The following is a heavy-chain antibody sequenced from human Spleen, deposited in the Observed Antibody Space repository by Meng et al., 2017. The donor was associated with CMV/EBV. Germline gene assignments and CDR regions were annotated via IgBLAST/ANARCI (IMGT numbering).Heavy chain of an antibody. CDR2: INPSGGST. Sequence: ASVKVSCTASGYTFTSYSIYWVRQAPGQGLEWMGIINPSGGSTSYAQKFQGRVTMTRDTSTSTVYMELSSLRSEDTAVYYCARDARDSVVVPATIYYAIDVWGRGTTVTVSS. CDR3: ARDARDSVVVPATIYYAIDV. V-gene: IGHV1-46*01. J-gene: IGHJ6*02. D-gene: IGHD2-2*02. CDR1: GYTFTSYS.